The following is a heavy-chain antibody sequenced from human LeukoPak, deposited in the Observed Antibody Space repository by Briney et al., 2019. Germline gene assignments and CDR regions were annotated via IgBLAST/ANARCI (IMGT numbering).Heavy chain of an antibody. V-gene: IGHV4-61*01. D-gene: IGHD6-19*01. Sequence: LETLSLTCSVSGDPVTRGSCYWSWIRQPPGKQLEWIGYVYHTGSTNYNPSLKSRVTISVDTSKNEFSLKMTSVTAADTAVYYCARGFASGWYSRYDPWGQGTLVTVSS. CDR1: GDPVTRGSCY. CDR3: ARGFASGWYSRYDP. CDR2: VYHTGST. J-gene: IGHJ5*02.